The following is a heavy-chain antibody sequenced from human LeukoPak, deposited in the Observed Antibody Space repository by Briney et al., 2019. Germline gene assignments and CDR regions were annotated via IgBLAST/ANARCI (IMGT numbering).Heavy chain of an antibody. J-gene: IGHJ3*02. CDR1: GFTFSSYA. D-gene: IGHD7-27*01. CDR3: VKETGDLGQGGFEI. Sequence: GGSLRLSCAASGFTFSSYAMNWVRQAPGKGLEWVSVISTSGDSIYYADAVKGRFTISRDNSKNTVYLQMNSLRAEDTAVYYCVKETGDLGQGGFEIWGQGTTVTVS. V-gene: IGHV3-23*01. CDR2: ISTSGDSI.